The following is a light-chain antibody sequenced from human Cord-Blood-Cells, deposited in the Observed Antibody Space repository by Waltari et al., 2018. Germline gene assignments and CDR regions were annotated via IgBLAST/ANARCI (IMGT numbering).Light chain of an antibody. V-gene: IGLV2-14*01. CDR1: SSDVGGYNY. CDR2: DVS. Sequence: QSALTQPASVSGSPGQSITISCTGTSSDVGGYNYVSWYQQHPGKAPKLMIYDVSNRPSGVSNRFAASKSGNTASLTISGLQAEDEADDYCSSYTSSSTVFGGGTKLTVL. CDR3: SSYTSSSTV. J-gene: IGLJ2*01.